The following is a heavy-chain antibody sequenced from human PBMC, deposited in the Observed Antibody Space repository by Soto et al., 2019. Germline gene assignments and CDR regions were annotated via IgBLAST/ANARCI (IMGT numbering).Heavy chain of an antibody. V-gene: IGHV3-30-3*01. D-gene: IGHD1-26*01. J-gene: IGHJ4*02. CDR3: ARTSIVGATVDY. Sequence: QVPLVESGGGVVQPGRSLRLSCAASGFTFSSYAIHWVRQAPGKGLEWVAVISYDGSNRYYADSVKGRFTISRDNSKNTLYLQMNSLRAEDTAVYYCARTSIVGATVDYWGQGTLVTVSS. CDR2: ISYDGSNR. CDR1: GFTFSSYA.